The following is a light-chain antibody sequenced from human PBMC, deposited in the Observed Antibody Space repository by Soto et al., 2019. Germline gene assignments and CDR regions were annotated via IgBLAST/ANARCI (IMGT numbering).Light chain of an antibody. CDR2: AAS. Sequence: DIQMTQSPSSLSASVGDRVTITCRASQSISSYLNWYQQKPGKAPKLRIYAASSLQSGVPSRFSGSGSGTDFTITISTLQPEDFATYYCHQSYRPLTFGGGTKVEIK. CDR3: HQSYRPLT. V-gene: IGKV1-39*01. CDR1: QSISSY. J-gene: IGKJ4*01.